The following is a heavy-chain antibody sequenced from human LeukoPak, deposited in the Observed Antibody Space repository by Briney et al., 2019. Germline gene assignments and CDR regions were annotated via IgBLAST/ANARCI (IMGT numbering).Heavy chain of an antibody. CDR1: GGSVSSDSYY. CDR2: ISYSGTT. J-gene: IGHJ4*02. V-gene: IGHV4-61*01. CDR3: AGAPNPTFFDY. Sequence: SETLSLTCTVSGGSVSSDSYYWSWIRQPPGKGLEWFGHISYSGTTNYNPSLKSRVIISIDISQNQFSLKLSAVTAADTAVYYCAGAPNPTFFDYWGQGPLATVSS.